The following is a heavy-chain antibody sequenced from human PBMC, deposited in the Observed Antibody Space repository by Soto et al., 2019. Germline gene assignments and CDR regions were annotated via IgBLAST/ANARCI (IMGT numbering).Heavy chain of an antibody. CDR3: ASREGVSFHYYYGMDV. J-gene: IGHJ6*02. CDR1: GGTFSSYA. Sequence: QVQLVQSGAEVKKPGSSVKVSCKASGGTFSSYAISWVRQAPGQGLEWMGGIIPIFGTANYAQKFQGRVTITADASTSTAYMELTSLRSEDTAVYYCASREGVSFHYYYGMDVWGQGTTVTVSS. CDR2: IIPIFGTA. V-gene: IGHV1-69*12. D-gene: IGHD1-26*01.